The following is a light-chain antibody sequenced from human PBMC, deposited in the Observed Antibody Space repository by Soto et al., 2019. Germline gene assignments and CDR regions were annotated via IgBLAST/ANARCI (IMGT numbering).Light chain of an antibody. CDR3: SSYTSSSTWV. J-gene: IGLJ3*02. Sequence: QSALTQPASVSGSPGQSITISCTGTSSDVGGYDYVSWYQQHPGKAPKLIIYEVTNRPSGVSDRFSGSKSGNTASLTISGIKAEDEADYYCSSYTSSSTWVFGGGTKLTVL. CDR2: EVT. CDR1: SSDVGGYDY. V-gene: IGLV2-14*01.